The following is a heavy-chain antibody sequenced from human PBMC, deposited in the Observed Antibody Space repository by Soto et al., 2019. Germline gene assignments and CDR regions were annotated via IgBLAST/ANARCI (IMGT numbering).Heavy chain of an antibody. Sequence: SVKVSCKASGGTFSSYAISWVRQAPGQGLEWMGGIIPIFGTANYAQKFQGRATITADESTSTAYMELSSLRSEDTAVYYCARKRACSSTSCYTGPYYYGMDVWGQGTTVTVSS. CDR2: IIPIFGTA. J-gene: IGHJ6*02. V-gene: IGHV1-69*13. CDR3: ARKRACSSTSCYTGPYYYGMDV. CDR1: GGTFSSYA. D-gene: IGHD2-2*02.